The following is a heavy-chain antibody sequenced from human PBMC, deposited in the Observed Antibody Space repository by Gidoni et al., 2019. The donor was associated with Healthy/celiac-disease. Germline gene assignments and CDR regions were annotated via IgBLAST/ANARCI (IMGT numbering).Heavy chain of an antibody. CDR3: ARVDYYDSSGYHTGAFDI. CDR2: NNPSGGST. CDR1: GYTFTSYY. J-gene: IGHJ3*02. V-gene: IGHV1-46*01. Sequence: QVQLVQSGAEVKKPGASVKVSCKASGYTFTSYYIHWVRQAPGQGLEWMGINNPSGGSTSYAQKCQGRVTMTRDTSTSTVYMELSSLRSEDTAVYYCARVDYYDSSGYHTGAFDIWGQGTMVTVSS. D-gene: IGHD3-22*01.